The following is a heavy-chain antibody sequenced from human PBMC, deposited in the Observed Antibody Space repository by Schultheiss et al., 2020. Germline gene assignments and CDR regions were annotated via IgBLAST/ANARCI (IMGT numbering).Heavy chain of an antibody. V-gene: IGHV3-15*01. J-gene: IGHJ4*02. D-gene: IGHD1-26*01. CDR1: GFAFSHAW. CDR3: STGGSYPY. Sequence: LSLTCASSGFAFSHAWMSWVRQAPGKGLEWVGRIKSKTDGGTTDYAAPVKGRFTVSRDDSRGILYLQMTSLRTEDTAVYYCSTGGSYPYWGQGTLVTVSS. CDR2: IKSKTDGGTT.